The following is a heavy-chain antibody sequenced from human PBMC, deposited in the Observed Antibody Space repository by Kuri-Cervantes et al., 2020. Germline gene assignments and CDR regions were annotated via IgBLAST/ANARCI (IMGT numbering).Heavy chain of an antibody. Sequence: ASVKVSCKASGYTFTGYYMHWVRQAPGQGLEWMGWINPNSGNTNYAQKLQGRVTMTTDTSTSTAYMELRSLRSDDTAVYYCARRGYNNWFDPWGQGTLVTVSS. V-gene: IGHV1-18*04. D-gene: IGHD5-18*01. CDR1: GYTFTGYY. J-gene: IGHJ5*02. CDR3: ARRGYNNWFDP. CDR2: INPNSGNT.